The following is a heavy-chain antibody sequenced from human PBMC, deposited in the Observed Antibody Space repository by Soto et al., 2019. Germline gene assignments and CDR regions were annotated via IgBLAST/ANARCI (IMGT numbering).Heavy chain of an antibody. D-gene: IGHD1-26*01. CDR2: TYHSGST. CDR3: AGQGATIHYYYGMDV. V-gene: IGHV4-38-2*01. Sequence: PSETLSLTCGVSGYSISSGYYRGWIRQPTGKGMGWIGSTYHSGSTYDNPSLKSRVTISVDTHKNQLSLKLSYVTAADTAVHYCAGQGATIHYYYGMDVWGQGTTVT. CDR1: GYSISSGYY. J-gene: IGHJ6*02.